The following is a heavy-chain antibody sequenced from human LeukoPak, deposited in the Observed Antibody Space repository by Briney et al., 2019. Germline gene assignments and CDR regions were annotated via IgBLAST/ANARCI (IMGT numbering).Heavy chain of an antibody. J-gene: IGHJ4*02. V-gene: IGHV3-23*01. Sequence: GGSLRLSCAASGFTFSSYAMSWVRQAPGKGLEWVSAISGSGGSTYYADSVKGRFTISRDNSKNTLYLQMNSLRAEDTAVYYCGPDIVVVPAAYFDYWGQGTLVTVSS. CDR2: ISGSGGST. CDR3: GPDIVVVPAAYFDY. D-gene: IGHD2-2*01. CDR1: GFTFSSYA.